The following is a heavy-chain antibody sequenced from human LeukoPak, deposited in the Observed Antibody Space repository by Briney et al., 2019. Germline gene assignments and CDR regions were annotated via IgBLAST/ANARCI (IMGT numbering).Heavy chain of an antibody. CDR2: ISAYNGNT. CDR3: ARDDRQRRHFDY. CDR1: GYTFTRYG. Sequence: ASVKVSCKASGYTFTRYGMSWVRQAPGQWLEWMGWISAYNGNTNYAQKLQGRVTMTTDTSTSTAYMELRSLRSDDTAVYYCARDDRQRRHFDYWGQGTLVTVSS. D-gene: IGHD6-25*01. V-gene: IGHV1-18*01. J-gene: IGHJ4*02.